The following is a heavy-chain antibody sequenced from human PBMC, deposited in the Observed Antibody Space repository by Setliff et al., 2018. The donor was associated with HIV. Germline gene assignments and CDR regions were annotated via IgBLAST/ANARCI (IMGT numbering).Heavy chain of an antibody. V-gene: IGHV4-34*01. Sequence: SETLSLTCTVSGVSISSYFWSWIRQPPGKGLEWIGEINHSGNTNYNPSLKSRVTMSGDTSENQFSLNLTSVTAADTAVYFCARGLGRGSGTYYNPPGYWGPGTLVTVS. D-gene: IGHD3-10*01. CDR2: INHSGNT. J-gene: IGHJ4*02. CDR1: GVSISSYF. CDR3: ARGLGRGSGTYYNPPGY.